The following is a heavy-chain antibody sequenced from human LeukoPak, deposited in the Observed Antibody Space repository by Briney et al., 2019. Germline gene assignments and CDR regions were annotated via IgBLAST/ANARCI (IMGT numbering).Heavy chain of an antibody. CDR3: ASGERGFDY. V-gene: IGHV3-13*01. D-gene: IGHD7-27*01. J-gene: IGHJ4*02. CDR1: GFNFSSND. CDR2: ISTAGDT. Sequence: GGSLRLSCAVSGFNFSSNDMHWVCQPTGKGLEWVSGISTAGDTYYPDSVKGRFTISRKNAKSSFYLQMNSLRAGDTAVYYCASGERGFDYWGQGTLVTVSS.